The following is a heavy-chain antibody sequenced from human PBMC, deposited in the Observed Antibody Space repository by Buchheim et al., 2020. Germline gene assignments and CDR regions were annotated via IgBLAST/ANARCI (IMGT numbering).Heavy chain of an antibody. J-gene: IGHJ4*02. CDR1: GFTFSSYW. Sequence: EVQLVESGGGLVQPGGSLRLSCAASGFTFSSYWMTWVRQAPGKGLEWVSTISANGDRTYYAESVKGRFTISRDNSRDTLYLQMNGLRAEDTALYHCARDLNWGSGYWGQGTL. CDR3: ARDLNWGSGY. CDR2: ISANGDRT. V-gene: IGHV3-23*04. D-gene: IGHD7-27*01.